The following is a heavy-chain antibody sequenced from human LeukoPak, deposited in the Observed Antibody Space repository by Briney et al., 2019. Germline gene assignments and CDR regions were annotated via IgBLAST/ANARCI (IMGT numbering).Heavy chain of an antibody. CDR3: ARIGQELPPACYYYGMDV. CDR2: IYYSGST. D-gene: IGHD6-13*01. Sequence: PSETLSLTCTVSGGSISSYYWSWIRQPPGKGLEWIGYIYYSGSTNYNPFLKSRVTISVDTSKNQFSLKLSSVTAADTAVYYCARIGQELPPACYYYGMDVWGQGTTVTVSS. CDR1: GGSISSYY. J-gene: IGHJ6*02. V-gene: IGHV4-59*01.